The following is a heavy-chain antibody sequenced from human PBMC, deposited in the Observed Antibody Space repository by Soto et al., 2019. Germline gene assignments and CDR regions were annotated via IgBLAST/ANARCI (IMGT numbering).Heavy chain of an antibody. D-gene: IGHD3-3*01. J-gene: IGHJ5*02. V-gene: IGHV4-59*01. CDR2: ISYSGST. CDR3: ASTTREWWFDP. CDR1: GGSISNYY. Sequence: SETLSLTCTVSGGSISNYYWSWIRQPPGKGLEWIGYISYSGSTNYNPSLKSRVTISVDRSKIQFSLKLNSVTAADTAVYYCASTTREWWFDPWGQGTLVTV.